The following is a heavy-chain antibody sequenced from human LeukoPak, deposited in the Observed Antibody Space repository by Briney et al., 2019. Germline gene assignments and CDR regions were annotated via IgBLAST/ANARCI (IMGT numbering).Heavy chain of an antibody. CDR1: GYSFTSYW. D-gene: IGHD3-22*01. Sequence: GESLKISCKGSGYSFTSYWIGWVRQMPGKGLEWMGIIYPGDSDTRYSPSFQGQVTISADKSISTAYLQWSSLKASDTAMYYCARDTYYYDSSGYYSGLAYDYWGQGTLVTVSS. V-gene: IGHV5-51*01. J-gene: IGHJ4*02. CDR3: ARDTYYYDSSGYYSGLAYDY. CDR2: IYPGDSDT.